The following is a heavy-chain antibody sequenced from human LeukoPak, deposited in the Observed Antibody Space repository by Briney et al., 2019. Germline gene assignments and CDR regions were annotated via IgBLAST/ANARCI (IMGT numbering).Heavy chain of an antibody. CDR3: ARSAELLWFGELSYYFDY. D-gene: IGHD3-10*01. Sequence: PETLSLTCTVSGGSISSSSYYWGWILQPPGKGLEWIGSIYYSGSTYYNPSLKSRVTISVDTSKNQFSLKLSSVTAADTAVYYCARSAELLWFGELSYYFDYWGQGTLVTVSS. V-gene: IGHV4-39*07. CDR1: GGSISSSSYY. CDR2: IYYSGST. J-gene: IGHJ4*02.